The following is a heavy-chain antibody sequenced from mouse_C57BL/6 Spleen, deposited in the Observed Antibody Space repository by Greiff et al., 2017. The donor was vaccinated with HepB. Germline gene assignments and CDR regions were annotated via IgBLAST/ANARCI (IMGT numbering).Heavy chain of an antibody. CDR1: FYPFTTYP. Sequence: SFNSSFYPFTTYPIYFINQNHLKSLELIGNFHPYNDDTKYNEKFKGKATLTVEKSSSTVYLELSRLTSDDSAVYYCARGDYYGSRDYYAMDYWGQGTAVTVSS. J-gene: IGHJ4*01. CDR3: ARGDYYGSRDYYAMDY. CDR2: FHPYNDDT. D-gene: IGHD1-1*01. V-gene: IGHV1-47*01.